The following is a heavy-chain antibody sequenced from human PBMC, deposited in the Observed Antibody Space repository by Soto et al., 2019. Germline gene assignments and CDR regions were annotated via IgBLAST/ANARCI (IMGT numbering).Heavy chain of an antibody. D-gene: IGHD2-8*01. V-gene: IGHV4-4*02. CDR3: ARLVYDTRLNYMYSDF. CDR2: IFHDGTA. CDR1: GVSISSGNW. J-gene: IGHJ4*02. Sequence: PSETLSLTCAVSGVSISSGNWSTWVRQTPQRGLEYIGEIFHDGTANYYPSFERRVAISVDTSKNQFSLKLTSVTAADTAIYFCARLVYDTRLNYMYSDFWGQGALVTVSS.